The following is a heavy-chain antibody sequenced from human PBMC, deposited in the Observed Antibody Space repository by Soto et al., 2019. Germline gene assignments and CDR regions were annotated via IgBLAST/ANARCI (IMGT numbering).Heavy chain of an antibody. V-gene: IGHV3-23*01. CDR3: AKAPTKWRGGYYGMDV. J-gene: IGHJ6*02. Sequence: EVQLLESGGGLVQPGGSLRLSCAASGFTFSNYAMSWVRQVPGKGLEWVSAISGSGATTYYADSVQGRFTISRDNSKNTLYLQLNSQRAEDTAVYYCAKAPTKWRGGYYGMDVWGQGTTVTVSS. D-gene: IGHD3-10*01. CDR2: ISGSGATT. CDR1: GFTFSNYA.